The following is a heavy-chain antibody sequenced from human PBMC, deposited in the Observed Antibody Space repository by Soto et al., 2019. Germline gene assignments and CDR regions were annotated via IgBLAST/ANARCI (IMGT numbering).Heavy chain of an antibody. CDR1: GGSISSSNW. D-gene: IGHD5-18*01. V-gene: IGHV4-4*02. Sequence: PSETLSLTCAVSGGSISSSNWWSWVRQPPGKGLEWIGEIYHSGSTNYNPSLKSRVTISVDRSKNQFSLKLSSVTAADTAVYYCAREGYSCGYLVLNGKAYGMDVWGQGTTVTVSS. J-gene: IGHJ6*02. CDR2: IYHSGST. CDR3: AREGYSCGYLVLNGKAYGMDV.